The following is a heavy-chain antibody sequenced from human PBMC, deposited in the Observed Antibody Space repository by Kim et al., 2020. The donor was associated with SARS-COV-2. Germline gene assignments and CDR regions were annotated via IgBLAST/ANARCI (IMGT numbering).Heavy chain of an antibody. CDR3: ARDSVAGTYYYYYYGMDV. Sequence: GGSLRLSCAASGFTFSSYSMNWVRQAPGKGLEWVSSISSSSSYIYYADSVKGRFTISRDNAKNSLYLQMNSLRAEDTAVYYCARDSVAGTYYYYYYGMDVWGQGTTGTVSS. D-gene: IGHD6-19*01. CDR1: GFTFSSYS. V-gene: IGHV3-21*04. J-gene: IGHJ6*02. CDR2: ISSSSSYI.